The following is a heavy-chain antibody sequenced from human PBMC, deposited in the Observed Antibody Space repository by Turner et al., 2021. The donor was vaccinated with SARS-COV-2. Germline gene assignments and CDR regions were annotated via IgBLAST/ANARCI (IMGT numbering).Heavy chain of an antibody. D-gene: IGHD5-18*01. CDR1: GYTFAGYY. Sequence: QVQLVQSGAEVKKPGASVKVSCKASGYTFAGYYIHWVRQAPGQGLKWMGWINPNSGGTNYAQRFQGRVTMTGDTSISTAYMELSTLRSDDTAVYYCARSRYTYGSYYYYGMDVWGQGTTVTVSS. CDR3: ARSRYTYGSYYYYGMDV. J-gene: IGHJ6*02. V-gene: IGHV1-2*02. CDR2: INPNSGGT.